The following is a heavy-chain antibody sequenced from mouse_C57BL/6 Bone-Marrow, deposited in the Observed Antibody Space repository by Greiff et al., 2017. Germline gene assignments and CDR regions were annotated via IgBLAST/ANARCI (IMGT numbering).Heavy chain of an antibody. Sequence: EVQLQQSGAELVRPGASVKLSCTASGFNFTDDYMHWVKQRPEQGLEWIGWIYPGNGSTEYASKFKGKATITADTSSNTAYLQLSSLTTEDTAVYYCTTFYNYGSSTSWFAYWGQGTLLTVSA. V-gene: IGHV14-4*01. D-gene: IGHD1-1*01. CDR1: GFNFTDDY. CDR3: TTFYNYGSSTSWFAY. CDR2: IYPGNGST. J-gene: IGHJ3*01.